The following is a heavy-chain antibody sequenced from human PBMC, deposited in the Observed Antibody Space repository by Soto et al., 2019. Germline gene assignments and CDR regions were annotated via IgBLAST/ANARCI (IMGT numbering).Heavy chain of an antibody. CDR3: AKGPWDYGIVVVPAAMLDY. D-gene: IGHD2-2*01. CDR1: XFTFSRYA. Sequence: GALRLSCAASXFTFSRYAMSWVRQAPGKGLEWVSAISGSGGSTYYADSVKGRFTISRDNSKNTLYLQMNSLRAEDTAVYYCAKGPWDYGIVVVPAAMLDYWGQGTLVTVSS. V-gene: IGHV3-23*01. CDR2: ISGSGGST. J-gene: IGHJ4*02.